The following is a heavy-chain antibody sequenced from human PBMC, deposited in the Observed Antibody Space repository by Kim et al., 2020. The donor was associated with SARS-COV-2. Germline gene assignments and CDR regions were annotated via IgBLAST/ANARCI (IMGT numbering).Heavy chain of an antibody. CDR3: ATHPDSTAFDI. CDR2: T. V-gene: IGHV1-18*01. J-gene: IGHJ3*02. Sequence: TNYAQKLQGRVTMTTDTSTSTAYMELRSLRSDDTAVYYCATHPDSTAFDIWGQGTMVTVSS.